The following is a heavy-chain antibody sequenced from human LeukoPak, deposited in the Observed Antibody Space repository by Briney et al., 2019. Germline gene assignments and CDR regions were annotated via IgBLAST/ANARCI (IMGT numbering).Heavy chain of an antibody. CDR3: ARRGKPAFDV. V-gene: IGHV5-51*01. CDR1: GFSFISYW. D-gene: IGHD3-16*01. CDR2: IHPVDSHT. Sequence: GESLKISCKSYGFSFISYWIGWVRQMPGKGLEWMGIIHPVDSHTRYSPSFQGQVSISADKSISTAYLQWSSLKASDTAMYYCARRGKPAFDVWGQGTMVTVSS. J-gene: IGHJ3*01.